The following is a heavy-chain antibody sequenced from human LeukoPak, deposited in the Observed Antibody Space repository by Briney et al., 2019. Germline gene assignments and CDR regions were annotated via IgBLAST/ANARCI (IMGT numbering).Heavy chain of an antibody. J-gene: IGHJ6*02. D-gene: IGHD6-13*01. CDR2: ISGSGGST. CDR1: GFTFSTYA. Sequence: GGSLRLSCAASGFTFSTYAMNWVRQAPGKGLEWASTISGSGGSTYYADSVKGRFTISRYNSKNTLYLQMNSLRAEDTAVYYCARDAPHSSSWYETNYYYYGMDVWGQGTTVTVSS. CDR3: ARDAPHSSSWYETNYYYYGMDV. V-gene: IGHV3-23*01.